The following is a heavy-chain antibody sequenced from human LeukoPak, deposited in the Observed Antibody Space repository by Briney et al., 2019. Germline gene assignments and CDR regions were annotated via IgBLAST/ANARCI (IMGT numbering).Heavy chain of an antibody. V-gene: IGHV1-69*13. CDR1: GGTFSSYA. D-gene: IGHD6-13*01. CDR3: AREVAAADHFDY. J-gene: IGHJ4*02. CDR2: IIPIFGTA. Sequence: ASVKVSCKASGGTFSSYAISWVRQAPGQGLEWMGGIIPIFGTANYAQKFQGRVTITADESTSTAYMELRSLRSDDTAVYYCAREVAAADHFDYWGQGTLVTVPS.